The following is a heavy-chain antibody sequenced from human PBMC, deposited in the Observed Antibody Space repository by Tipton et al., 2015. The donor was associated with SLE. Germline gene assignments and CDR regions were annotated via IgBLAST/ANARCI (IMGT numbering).Heavy chain of an antibody. D-gene: IGHD2-2*02. J-gene: IGHJ4*02. CDR1: GYTFTSYY. V-gene: IGHV1-46*01. CDR3: ARDGGYCSSTSCYTGGYFDY. CDR2: INPSGGST. Sequence: QLVQSGPEVKKPGASVKVSCKASGYTFTSYYMHWVRQAPGQGLEWMGIINPSGGSTSYAQKFQGRVTMTRDTSTSTVYMELSSLRSEDTAVYYCARDGGYCSSTSCYTGGYFDYWGQGTLVTVSS.